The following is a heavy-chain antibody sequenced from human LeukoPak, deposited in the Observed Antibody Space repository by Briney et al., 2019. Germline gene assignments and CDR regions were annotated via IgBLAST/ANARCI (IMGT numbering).Heavy chain of an antibody. CDR3: AREILRNYYDIIDY. D-gene: IGHD3-22*01. J-gene: IGHJ4*02. Sequence: SETLSLTCTVSGGSISGYYWTWIRQPPGKGLEWIGSIYYSGSTYYNPSLKSRVTISVDTSKNQFSLKLSSVTAADTAVYYCAREILRNYYDIIDYWGQGTLVTVSS. V-gene: IGHV4-39*07. CDR1: GGSISGYY. CDR2: IYYSGST.